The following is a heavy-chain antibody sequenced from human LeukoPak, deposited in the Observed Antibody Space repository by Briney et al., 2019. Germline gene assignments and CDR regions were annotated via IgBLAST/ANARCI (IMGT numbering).Heavy chain of an antibody. CDR1: GYSFTSYG. V-gene: IGHV1-18*01. J-gene: IGHJ4*02. CDR2: ISAYDGET. CDR3: ARGGKNYFDF. Sequence: SVKVSCQASGYSFTSYGISWVREAPGRGLEWVGYISAYDGETRYAQKFQGRVTLTTDTSTGTVYMEMRRLRSDDTAVYYCARGGKNYFDFWGQGTLVTVSS. D-gene: IGHD1-26*01.